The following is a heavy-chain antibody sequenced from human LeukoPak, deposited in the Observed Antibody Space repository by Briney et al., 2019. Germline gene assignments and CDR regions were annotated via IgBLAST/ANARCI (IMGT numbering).Heavy chain of an antibody. V-gene: IGHV1-46*03. CDR3: ARDPRSGSGDDY. CDR2: INPSGGST. CDR1: GYTFTSYY. D-gene: IGHD3-10*01. Sequence: ASVKFSCKASGYTFTSYYMHWVRQAPGQGLEWKGIINPSGGSTSYAQKFQGRVTMTRDTSTSTVYMELSSLRSEDTAVYYCARDPRSGSGDDYWGQRTLVTVSS. J-gene: IGHJ4*02.